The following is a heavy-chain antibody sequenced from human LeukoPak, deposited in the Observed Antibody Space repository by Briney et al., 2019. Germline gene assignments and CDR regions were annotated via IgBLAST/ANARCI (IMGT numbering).Heavy chain of an antibody. J-gene: IGHJ4*02. V-gene: IGHV4-59*01. Sequence: PSETLSLTCTVSGGSISSYYWSWIRQPPGKGLEWIGYIYYSGTTNYNSSLESRVTISVDTSKNQFSLKLSSVTAADTAVYYCARGVYIAAAQYGYWGQGTLVTVSS. CDR3: ARGVYIAAAQYGY. D-gene: IGHD6-13*01. CDR2: IYYSGTT. CDR1: GGSISSYY.